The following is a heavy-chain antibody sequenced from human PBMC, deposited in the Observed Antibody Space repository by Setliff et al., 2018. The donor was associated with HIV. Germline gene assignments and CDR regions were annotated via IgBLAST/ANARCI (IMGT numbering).Heavy chain of an antibody. Sequence: SETLSLTCTVSGDAVNSGNNYWNWIRQRPRKGLEWIGYIYYDGATYYNPSLRSPVTISVDPSKNQIFLKMTSVTAADTAVYYCARGGALTMAPAGCFDSWGQGILVTVSS. J-gene: IGHJ4*02. V-gene: IGHV4-31*01. CDR3: ARGGALTMAPAGCFDS. D-gene: IGHD3-10*01. CDR2: IYYDGAT. CDR1: GDAVNSGNNY.